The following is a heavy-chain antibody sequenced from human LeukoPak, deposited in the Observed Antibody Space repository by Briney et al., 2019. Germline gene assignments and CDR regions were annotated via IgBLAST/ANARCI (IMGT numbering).Heavy chain of an antibody. CDR1: GGSFSGYY. CDR3: ARAVVRWFGELPTNFDY. CDR2: INHSGST. V-gene: IGHV4-34*01. J-gene: IGHJ4*02. Sequence: TASETLSLTCAVYGGSFSGYYWSWIRQPPGKGLEWIGEINHSGSTNYNPSLKSRVTISVDTSKNQFSLKLSSVTAADTAVYYRARAVVRWFGELPTNFDYWGQGTLVTVSS. D-gene: IGHD3-10*01.